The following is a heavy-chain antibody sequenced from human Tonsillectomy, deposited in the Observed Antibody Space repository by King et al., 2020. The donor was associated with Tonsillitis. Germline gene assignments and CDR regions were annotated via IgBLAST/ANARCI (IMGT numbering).Heavy chain of an antibody. D-gene: IGHD3-16*02. J-gene: IGHJ4*02. CDR1: GYTFTGYY. CDR2: INPNSGGT. CDR3: ARGVLTSLRLGELSLWAFDY. Sequence: QLVQSGAEVKKPGASAKVSCKASGYTFTGYYMHWVRQAPGQGLEWMGWINPNSGGTNYAQKFQGRVTMTRDTSISTAYMELSRLRSDDTAVYYCARGVLTSLRLGELSLWAFDYWGQGTLVTVSS. V-gene: IGHV1-2*02.